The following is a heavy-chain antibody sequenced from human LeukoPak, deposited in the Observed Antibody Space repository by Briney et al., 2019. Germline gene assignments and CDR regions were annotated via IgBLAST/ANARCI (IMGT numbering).Heavy chain of an antibody. CDR3: ARVYYDYVWGSYRGYFDY. J-gene: IGHJ4*02. CDR2: ISSSSTI. D-gene: IGHD3-16*02. CDR1: GFTFSSYS. V-gene: IGHV3-48*01. Sequence: GGSLRLSCAASGFTFSSYSMNWVRQAPGKGLEWVSYISSSSTIYYANSVKGRFTMSRDNSKNTLYLQMNSLRAEDTAVYYCARVYYDYVWGSYRGYFDYWGQGTLVTVSS.